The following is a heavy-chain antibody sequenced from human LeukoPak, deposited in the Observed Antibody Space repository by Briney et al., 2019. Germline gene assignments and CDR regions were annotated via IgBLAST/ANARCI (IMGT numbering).Heavy chain of an antibody. CDR3: ARGRYYGMDV. CDR2: INSDGSRT. J-gene: IGHJ6*02. Sequence: GGSLRLSCAASGFTFSNAWMSWVRQAPGKGLVWVSCINSDGSRTNYADSVKGRFTISRDNAKNTLYLQMNSLRAEDTAVYYCARGRYYGMDVWGQGTTVIVSS. V-gene: IGHV3-74*01. CDR1: GFTFSNAW.